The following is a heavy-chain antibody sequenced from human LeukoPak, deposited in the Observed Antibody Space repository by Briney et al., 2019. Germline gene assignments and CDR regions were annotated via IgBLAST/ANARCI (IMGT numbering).Heavy chain of an antibody. CDR1: GFTFSSYW. CDR2: INSDGSSL. J-gene: IGHJ4*02. V-gene: IGHV3-74*03. Sequence: GGSLRLSCAASGFTFSSYWMHWVRQAPGKGLVWVSRINSDGSSLTYADSVKGRFTISRDNAKNTLYLQMNSLGVEDTAVYYCAREGRVSGYDFDCWGQGTLVTVSS. CDR3: AREGRVSGYDFDC. D-gene: IGHD5-12*01.